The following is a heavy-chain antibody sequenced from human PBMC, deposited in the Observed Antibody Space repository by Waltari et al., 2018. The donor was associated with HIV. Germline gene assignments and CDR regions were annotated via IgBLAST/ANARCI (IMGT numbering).Heavy chain of an antibody. J-gene: IGHJ4*02. D-gene: IGHD2-15*01. CDR2: IWFDGGKK. CDR1: GFSFSDSG. V-gene: IGHV3-33*01. CDR3: ARASPEGGYLDY. Sequence: QVQVVESGGGVVQPGTSLRLSCEASGFSFSDSGMPGVRQAPGKGLEWVAVIWFDGGKKVFADSVKGRFTISRDNSKNTVELHMNSVTAEDTAVYYCARASPEGGYLDYWGQGTLVTVSS.